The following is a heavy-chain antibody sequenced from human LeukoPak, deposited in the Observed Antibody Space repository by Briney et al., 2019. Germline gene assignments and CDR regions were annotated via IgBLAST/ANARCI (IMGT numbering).Heavy chain of an antibody. J-gene: IGHJ4*02. CDR1: GYTFTGYY. D-gene: IGHD3-3*01. Sequence: ASVKVSCKASGYTFTGYYMHWVRQAPGQGLEWMGWINPNSGGTNYAQKFQGRVTMTRDTSISTAYMELSRLRSDDTAVYYCASESSITTLDYYFDNWGQGTLVTVSS. CDR3: ASESSITTLDYYFDN. V-gene: IGHV1-2*02. CDR2: INPNSGGT.